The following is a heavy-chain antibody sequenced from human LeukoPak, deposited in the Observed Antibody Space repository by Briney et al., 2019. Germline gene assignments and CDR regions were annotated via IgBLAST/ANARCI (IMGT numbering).Heavy chain of an antibody. D-gene: IGHD1-26*01. V-gene: IGHV3-23*01. Sequence: GGSLRLSCAASGFTFSGYAMTWVRQAPGKGLEWVSTISGSGASTYYADSVKGRFTVSRDNSKNTLYLQVNSLRAEDTAVYHCAKRGSYTSYYFDYWGQGTLVTVSS. CDR3: AKRGSYTSYYFDY. J-gene: IGHJ4*02. CDR1: GFTFSGYA. CDR2: ISGSGAST.